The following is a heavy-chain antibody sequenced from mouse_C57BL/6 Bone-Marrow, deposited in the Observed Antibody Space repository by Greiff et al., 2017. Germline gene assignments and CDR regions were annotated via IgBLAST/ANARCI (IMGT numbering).Heavy chain of an antibody. J-gene: IGHJ4*01. Sequence: EVQLKESGGDLVKPGGSLKLSCAASGFTFSSYGMSWVRQTPDKRLEWVATISSGGSYTYYPDSVKGRFTISRDNAKNTLYLQMSSLKSEDTPMYYCARQKWYYAMDYWGQGTSVTVSS. CDR1: GFTFSSYG. V-gene: IGHV5-6*01. CDR3: ARQKWYYAMDY. CDR2: ISSGGSYT. D-gene: IGHD1-3*01.